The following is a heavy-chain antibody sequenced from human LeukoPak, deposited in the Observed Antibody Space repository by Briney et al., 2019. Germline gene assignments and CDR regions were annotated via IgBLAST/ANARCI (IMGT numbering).Heavy chain of an antibody. Sequence: GGSLRLSCAASGFTFSDYYMSWIRQAPGKGLEWVSYISSSGSTIYYADSVKGRFTISRDNSKNTLYLQMNSLRAEDTAVYYCAKENSGWYADPVYFDYWGQGTLVTVSS. CDR3: AKENSGWYADPVYFDY. CDR2: ISSSGSTI. CDR1: GFTFSDYY. J-gene: IGHJ4*02. V-gene: IGHV3-11*01. D-gene: IGHD6-19*01.